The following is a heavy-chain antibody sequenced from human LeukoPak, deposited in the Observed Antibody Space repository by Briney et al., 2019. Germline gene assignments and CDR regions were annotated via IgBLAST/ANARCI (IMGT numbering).Heavy chain of an antibody. CDR3: AKDAHDYSNYGWFDL. J-gene: IGHJ5*02. CDR2: ISGSGVST. CDR1: GFSFSTSA. V-gene: IGHV3-23*01. Sequence: PGGSLRLSCAASGFSFSTSAMNWVRQAPGKGLEWVSVISGSGVSTYYAGSVKGRFTISRDNSKDSLHLHMNSLRADDTAIYYCAKDAHDYSNYGWFDLWGQGTLVTVSS. D-gene: IGHD4-11*01.